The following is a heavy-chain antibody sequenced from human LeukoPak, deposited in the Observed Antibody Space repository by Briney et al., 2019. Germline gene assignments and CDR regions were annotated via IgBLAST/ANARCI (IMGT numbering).Heavy chain of an antibody. CDR1: GYTFTGYH. Sequence: ASVKLSCKASGYTFTGYHMHWVRQAPGQGLEYMGWINPNSGDTNHAQNFQGRVTLTRDTSISTAYMELSSLRSDDSALYYCAGEYCSGGTCRQGFDYWGQGTLVTVSS. J-gene: IGHJ4*02. CDR2: INPNSGDT. V-gene: IGHV1-2*02. D-gene: IGHD2-15*01. CDR3: AGEYCSGGTCRQGFDY.